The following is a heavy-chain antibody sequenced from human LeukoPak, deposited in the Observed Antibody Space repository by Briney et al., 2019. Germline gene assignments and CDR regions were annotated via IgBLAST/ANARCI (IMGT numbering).Heavy chain of an antibody. Sequence: GGSLRLSCAASGFTFSSYAMSWVRQAPGKGLEWVSAISGSGGSTYYADSVKGRFTISRDNSRNTLYLQMNSLRAEDTAVYYCAKRHSASTRNYFDYWDQGTLVTVSS. V-gene: IGHV3-23*01. J-gene: IGHJ4*02. CDR3: AKRHSASTRNYFDY. CDR2: ISGSGGST. CDR1: GFTFSSYA. D-gene: IGHD1-26*01.